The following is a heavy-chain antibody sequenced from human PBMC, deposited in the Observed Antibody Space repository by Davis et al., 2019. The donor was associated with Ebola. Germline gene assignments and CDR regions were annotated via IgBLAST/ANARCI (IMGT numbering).Heavy chain of an antibody. D-gene: IGHD1-20*01. J-gene: IGHJ4*02. V-gene: IGHV1-69*13. CDR3: ARAITGSGLY. Sequence: SVKVSCKASGYTFTGYYMHWVRQAPGQGLEWMGEIIPIFVTTNYAQKFQGRVTITADESTSTAYMELSSLRSEDTAVYYCARAITGSGLYWGQGTLVTVSS. CDR2: IIPIFVTT. CDR1: GYTFTGYY.